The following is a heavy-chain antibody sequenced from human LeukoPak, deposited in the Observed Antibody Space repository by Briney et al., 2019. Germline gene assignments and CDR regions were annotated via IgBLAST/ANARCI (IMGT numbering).Heavy chain of an antibody. CDR3: ARESTGPGSSSWFDY. D-gene: IGHD6-13*01. CDR1: GFTFSSYS. V-gene: IGHV3-21*01. J-gene: IGHJ4*02. Sequence: PGGSLRLSCAASGFTFSSYSMNWVRQAPGKGLEWVSSISSSSSYIYHADSVKGRFTISRDNAKNSLYLQMNSLRAEDTAVYYCARESTGPGSSSWFDYWGQGTLVTVSS. CDR2: ISSSSSYI.